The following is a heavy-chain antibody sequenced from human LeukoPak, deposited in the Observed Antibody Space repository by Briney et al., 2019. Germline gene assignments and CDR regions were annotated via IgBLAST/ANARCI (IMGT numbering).Heavy chain of an antibody. Sequence: PSETLSLTCTVSGASISSYYWSWIRQPPGKGLEWIGYIYYSGSTSYNPSLKSRVTISIDTSKNQFSLKLSSVTAADTAVYYCARVYYYDSSGYSFDYWGQGTLVTVSS. J-gene: IGHJ4*02. CDR2: IYYSGST. CDR1: GASISSYY. D-gene: IGHD3-22*01. CDR3: ARVYYYDSSGYSFDY. V-gene: IGHV4-59*01.